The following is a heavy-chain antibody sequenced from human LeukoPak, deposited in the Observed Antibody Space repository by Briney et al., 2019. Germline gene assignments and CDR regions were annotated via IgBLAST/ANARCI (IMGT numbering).Heavy chain of an antibody. V-gene: IGHV1-69*05. J-gene: IGHJ6*03. Sequence: ASVKVSCKASGGTFSSYAISWVRQAPGQGLEWMGGIIPIFGTANYAQKSQGRVTITTDESTSTAYMELSSLRSEDTAVYYCARAIAAADNYYYYYMDVWGKGTTVTVSS. CDR3: ARAIAAADNYYYYYMDV. CDR1: GGTFSSYA. D-gene: IGHD6-13*01. CDR2: IIPIFGTA.